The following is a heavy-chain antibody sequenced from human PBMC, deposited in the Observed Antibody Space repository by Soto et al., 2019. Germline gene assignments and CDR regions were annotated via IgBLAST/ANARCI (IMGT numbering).Heavy chain of an antibody. Sequence: QLQLQESGPGLVKPSETLSLTCTVSGGSISSSSYYWGWIRQPPGKGLEWIGSIYYSGSTYYNPSLKSRVTISVDTSKNQFSLKLSSVTAADTAVYYCARLPRGYSSGWYGPHAFDIWGQGTMVTVSS. CDR2: IYYSGST. V-gene: IGHV4-39*01. J-gene: IGHJ3*02. CDR3: ARLPRGYSSGWYGPHAFDI. CDR1: GGSISSSSYY. D-gene: IGHD6-19*01.